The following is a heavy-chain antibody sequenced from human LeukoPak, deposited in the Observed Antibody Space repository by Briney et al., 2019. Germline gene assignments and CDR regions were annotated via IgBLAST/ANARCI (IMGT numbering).Heavy chain of an antibody. J-gene: IGHJ5*02. Sequence: SETLSLTCTVSGGSISSGDYYWSWLRQPPGKGLEWIAYIYYSGSTYYNPSLKSRVTISVDTSKNQFSLKLSSVTDADTAVYYCARVPFGGVIGYNWFDPWGQGTLVTVSS. CDR1: GGSISSGDYY. CDR2: IYYSGST. D-gene: IGHD3-16*02. CDR3: ARVPFGGVIGYNWFDP. V-gene: IGHV4-30-4*01.